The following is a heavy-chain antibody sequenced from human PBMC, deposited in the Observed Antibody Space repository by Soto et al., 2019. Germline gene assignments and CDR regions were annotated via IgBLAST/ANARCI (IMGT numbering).Heavy chain of an antibody. CDR3: ARIYCGGDCYTNWYFDL. CDR2: ISYSGST. J-gene: IGHJ2*01. D-gene: IGHD2-21*02. V-gene: IGHV4-59*01. Sequence: PSETLSLTCTVSGGSIRSYYWSWIRQPPGKGLEWIGYISYSGSTNYNPSLKSRVTISVDTSKNQFSLNLSSVTAADTAVYYCARIYCGGDCYTNWYFDLWGRGTLVTSPQ. CDR1: GGSIRSYY.